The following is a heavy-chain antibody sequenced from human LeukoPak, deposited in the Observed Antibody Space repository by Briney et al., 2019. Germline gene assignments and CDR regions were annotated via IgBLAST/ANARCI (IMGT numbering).Heavy chain of an antibody. Sequence: SVKVSCKASGGTFSSYAISWVRQAPGHGLEWMGGLIPMFGTTNYAQQFQGRVTITADESTTTSYMELSRLRFEDTTVYFCARVAAGTTFMDNWFDPWGQGTLVTVSS. J-gene: IGHJ5*02. V-gene: IGHV1-69*13. D-gene: IGHD1-7*01. CDR1: GGTFSSYA. CDR2: LIPMFGTT. CDR3: ARVAAGTTFMDNWFDP.